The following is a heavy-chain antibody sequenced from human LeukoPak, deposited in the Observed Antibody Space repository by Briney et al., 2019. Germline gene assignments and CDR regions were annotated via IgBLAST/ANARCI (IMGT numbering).Heavy chain of an antibody. CDR1: GFTFSDFY. Sequence: PGGSLRLSCAASGFTFSDFYMSWIRQAPGKGPEWVSYISSSGSTIYYADSVRGRVTISRDNAKNSLYLQMNSLRAEDTAVYYCASSVYCSGGSCYSEFGDYWGQGTLVTVSS. V-gene: IGHV3-11*01. CDR3: ASSVYCSGGSCYSEFGDY. J-gene: IGHJ4*02. D-gene: IGHD2-15*01. CDR2: ISSSGSTI.